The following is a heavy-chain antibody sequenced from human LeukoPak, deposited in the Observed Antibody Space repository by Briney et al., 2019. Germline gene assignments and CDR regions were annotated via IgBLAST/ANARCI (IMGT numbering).Heavy chain of an antibody. Sequence: SETLSLTCTVSGDSINSYYWNWIRQPLGKGLEWIGYIYYSGRTDYNPSLKSRVTISVDTSKHQFSMKLKSVTAADTAVYFCARGRWLPNAFDIWSQGTMVTVFS. V-gene: IGHV4-59*01. J-gene: IGHJ3*02. CDR3: ARGRWLPNAFDI. CDR2: IYYSGRT. D-gene: IGHD5-24*01. CDR1: GDSINSYY.